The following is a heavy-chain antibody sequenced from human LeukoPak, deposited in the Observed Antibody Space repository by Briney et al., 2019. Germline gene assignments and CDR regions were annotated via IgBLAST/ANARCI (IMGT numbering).Heavy chain of an antibody. D-gene: IGHD3-9*01. Sequence: ASVKVSCKASGYTFTSYDINWVRQATGQGLEWMGWMNPNSGNTGYAQKFQGRVTMTRDTSISTAYMELSSLRSEDTAVYYCARGPILLRYSDPEIPIADYWGQGTLVTVSS. J-gene: IGHJ4*02. CDR3: ARGPILLRYSDPEIPIADY. V-gene: IGHV1-8*01. CDR1: GYTFTSYD. CDR2: MNPNSGNT.